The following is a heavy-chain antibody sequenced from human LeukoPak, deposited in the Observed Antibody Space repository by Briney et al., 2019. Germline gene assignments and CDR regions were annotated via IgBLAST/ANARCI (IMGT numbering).Heavy chain of an antibody. D-gene: IGHD3-9*01. J-gene: IGHJ4*02. CDR1: GVSSARRSYY. V-gene: IGHV4-39*07. CDR2: IYYSGST. CDR3: ARGYYDILTGHYYFDY. Sequence: SETLSLTCTVPGVSSARRSYYWGWFRQAPGKGLEWVGSIYYSGSTYYNPSLRSRASILADTSKNQFSLRLTSVTAADTAVYYCARGYYDILTGHYYFDYWGQGTLVTVSS.